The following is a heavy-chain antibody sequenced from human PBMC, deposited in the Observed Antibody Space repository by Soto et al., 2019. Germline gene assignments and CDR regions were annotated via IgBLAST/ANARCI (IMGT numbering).Heavy chain of an antibody. CDR3: AREWSAAGNYYGMDV. Sequence: AASVKVSCKTSGYTFTSYDINWVRQASGQGLEWVGWMNTNNGYTAYAPKFQGRVTVTRNTSIRTVYMELSSLRSEDTAVYYCAREWSAAGNYYGMDVWGQGTPVTVSS. D-gene: IGHD6-13*01. J-gene: IGHJ6*02. CDR2: MNTNNGYT. V-gene: IGHV1-8*01. CDR1: GYTFTSYD.